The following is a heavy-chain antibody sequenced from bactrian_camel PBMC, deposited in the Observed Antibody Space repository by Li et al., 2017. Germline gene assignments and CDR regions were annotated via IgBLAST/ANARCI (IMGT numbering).Heavy chain of an antibody. CDR2: INSGGFRT. Sequence: EVQLVESGGGLVQPGGSLRLSCAASGFSFNIYDMTWVRLAPGKGLDWVSAINSGGFRTYYEDSVKGRCTISRDNAKNTVYLQMNSPKPEDTVGDYCRVGCWTGSGVRGPRSPSP. V-gene: IGHV3S40*01. CDR1: GFSFNIYD. CDR3: RVGCWTGS. J-gene: IGHJ4*01. D-gene: IGHD1*01.